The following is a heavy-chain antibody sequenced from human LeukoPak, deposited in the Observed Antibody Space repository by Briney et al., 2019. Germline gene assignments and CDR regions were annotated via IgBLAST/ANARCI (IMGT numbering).Heavy chain of an antibody. CDR2: IYYSGST. V-gene: IGHV4-59*12. CDR1: GGSISSYY. J-gene: IGHJ6*02. Sequence: KPSETLSLTCTVSGGSISSYYWSWIRQPPGKGLEWIGYIYYSGSTNYNPSLKSRVTISVDTSKNQFSLRLSSVTAADTAVYYCQTYYYYYGMDVWGQGTTVTVSS. CDR3: QTYYYYYGMDV.